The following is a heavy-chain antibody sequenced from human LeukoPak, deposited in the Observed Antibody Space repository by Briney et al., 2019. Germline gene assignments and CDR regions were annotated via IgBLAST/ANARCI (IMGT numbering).Heavy chain of an antibody. CDR2: IRSKANSYAT. V-gene: IGHV3-73*01. CDR1: GFTFSGSA. CDR3: TRPSDCTNGVCHKDY. Sequence: GGSLRLSCAASGFTFSGSAMHWVRQASGKGVEWVGRIRSKANSYATAYAASVKGRFTISRDDSKNTAYLQMNSLKTEDTAVYYCTRPSDCTNGVCHKDYWGQGTLVTVSS. J-gene: IGHJ4*02. D-gene: IGHD2-8*01.